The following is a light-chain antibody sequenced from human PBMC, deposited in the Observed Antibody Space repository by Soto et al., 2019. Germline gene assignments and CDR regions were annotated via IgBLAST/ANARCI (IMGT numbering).Light chain of an antibody. J-gene: IGKJ2*01. CDR1: QSVSSE. Sequence: EIMMTQSPATLSVSPGDRATLSCWVSQSVSSELAWYQQKPGQAPRLLIYGASTRATGVPARFSGSGSGTEFTLTISSLQSEDFAVYYCQQYNSGPYTFGQGTKLEIK. V-gene: IGKV3-15*01. CDR2: GAS. CDR3: QQYNSGPYT.